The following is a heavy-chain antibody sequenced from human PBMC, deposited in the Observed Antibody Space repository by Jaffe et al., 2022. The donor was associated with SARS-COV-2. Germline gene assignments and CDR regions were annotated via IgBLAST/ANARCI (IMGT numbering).Heavy chain of an antibody. D-gene: IGHD4-4*01. J-gene: IGHJ4*02. V-gene: IGHV3-23*01. CDR2: ISGSGSTT. CDR3: AKVDSRWRGGLYYFDY. CDR1: GFTFSNYA. Sequence: EVQLLESGGTLVQPGGSLRLSCAASGFTFSNYAMSWVRQAPGKGLEWVSSISGSGSTTYHVDSVKGRFTISRDNSKNTLYLQMNSLRAGDTAVYYCAKVDSRWRGGLYYFDYWGQGALVTVSS.